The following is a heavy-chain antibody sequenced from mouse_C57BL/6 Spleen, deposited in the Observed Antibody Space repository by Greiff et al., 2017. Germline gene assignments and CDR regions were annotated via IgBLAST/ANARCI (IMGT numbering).Heavy chain of an antibody. D-gene: IGHD2-1*01. V-gene: IGHV3-1*01. Sequence: EVQGVESGPGMVKPSQSLSLTCTVTGYSITSGYDWHWIRHFPGNKLEWMGYISYSGSTNYNPSLKSRISITHDTSKNHFFLKLNSVTTEDTATYYCAREDGNWFAYWGQGTLVTVSA. CDR3: AREDGNWFAY. CDR2: ISYSGST. CDR1: GYSITSGYD. J-gene: IGHJ3*01.